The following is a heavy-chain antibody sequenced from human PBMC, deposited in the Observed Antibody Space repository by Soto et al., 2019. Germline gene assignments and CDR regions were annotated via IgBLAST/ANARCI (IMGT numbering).Heavy chain of an antibody. CDR1: GYTFPSYD. CDR2: ISAYNGNT. CDR3: AREGGTMGAGWFDP. Sequence: QVQLVQSGAEVKKPGASVKVSCKASGYTFPSYDIRWVRQAPGQGLEWMGWISAYNGNTNYAQKLQDRVTMTTDTSTSTAYMELRSLRSDDTAVYYCAREGGTMGAGWFDPWGQGTLVTVSS. V-gene: IGHV1-18*01. D-gene: IGHD3-10*01. J-gene: IGHJ5*02.